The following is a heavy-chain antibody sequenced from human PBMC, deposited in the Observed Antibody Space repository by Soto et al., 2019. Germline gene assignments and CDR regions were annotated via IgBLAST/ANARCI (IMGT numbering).Heavy chain of an antibody. J-gene: IGHJ4*02. CDR1: GFTFSRYS. Sequence: EVQLVESGGGLVRPGGSLRLSCAASGFTFSRYSMNWVRQAPGKGLEWVSSISRTTNDIYYADSMKGRFTVSRDNAKNSVYLDMNSLSADDTAVYYCARESEDITSNFDYWRQGTLVTVSS. V-gene: IGHV3-21*01. CDR2: ISRTTNDI. CDR3: ARESEDITSNFDY.